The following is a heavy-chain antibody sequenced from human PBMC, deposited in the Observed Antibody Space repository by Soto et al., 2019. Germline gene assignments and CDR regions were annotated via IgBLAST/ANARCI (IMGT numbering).Heavy chain of an antibody. CDR1: GYKFIGYW. D-gene: IGHD1-1*01. J-gene: IGHJ4*02. CDR2: LDPSDSYT. CDR3: VRHGNGTPSYFDF. Sequence: EVQLVQSGAEVKKPGESLTISCKGSGYKFIGYWISWVRQMPGKGLEWVGRLDPSDSYTSYSPSFQGHVTISVDKSISTAYLQWRSLQASDTAKYYCVRHGNGTPSYFDFWGRGTLVPVSS. V-gene: IGHV5-10-1*03.